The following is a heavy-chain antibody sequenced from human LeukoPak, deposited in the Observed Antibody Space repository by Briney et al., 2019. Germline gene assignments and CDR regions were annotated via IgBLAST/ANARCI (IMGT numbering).Heavy chain of an antibody. CDR3: ARVLKGYYYDSSGYYDSYYFDY. V-gene: IGHV4-39*07. CDR2: IYYSGST. J-gene: IGHJ4*02. D-gene: IGHD3-22*01. CDR1: GGSISSSSYY. Sequence: SETLSLTCTVSGGSISSSSYYWGWIRQPPGKGLEWIGSIYYSGSTYYNPSLKSRVTISVDTSKNQFSLKLSSVTAADTAVYYCARVLKGYYYDSSGYYDSYYFDYWGQGTLVTVSS.